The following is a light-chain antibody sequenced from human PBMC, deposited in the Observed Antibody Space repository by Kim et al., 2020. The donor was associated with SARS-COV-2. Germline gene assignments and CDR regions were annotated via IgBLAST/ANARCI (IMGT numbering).Light chain of an antibody. CDR2: YSN. Sequence: PGTPARIACGASNIGFKSVHWYQQRPGQAPVPVIYYSNDRPSGIPERFSGSNSGNTATLTISRVEVGDEADYYCQVWDNSRDVVVFGGGTKLTVL. CDR1: NIGFKS. CDR3: QVWDNSRDVVV. J-gene: IGLJ2*01. V-gene: IGLV3-21*04.